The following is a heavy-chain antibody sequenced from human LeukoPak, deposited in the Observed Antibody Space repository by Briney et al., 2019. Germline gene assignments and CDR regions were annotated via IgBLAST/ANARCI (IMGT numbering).Heavy chain of an antibody. CDR1: GFTFDDYG. V-gene: IGHV3-20*04. D-gene: IGHD3-22*01. CDR3: ASGSGSGYYYFVY. CDR2: INWNGGST. Sequence: GGSLRLSCAASGFTFDDYGMSWVRQAPGKGLEWVSGINWNGGSTGYADSVEGRFTISRDNAKNSLYLQMNSLRAEDTALYYCASGSGSGYYYFVYWGQGTLVTVSS. J-gene: IGHJ4*02.